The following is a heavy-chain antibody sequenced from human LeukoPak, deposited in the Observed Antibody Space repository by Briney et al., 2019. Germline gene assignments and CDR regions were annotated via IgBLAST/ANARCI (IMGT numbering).Heavy chain of an antibody. Sequence: GRSLRLSCSASGFTFSSYAMHWVRQTPGKGLEYISAISGNGGSTYYADSVKGRFTISRDNSKSTLYLQMSSLRPEDTAVYHCVKGGEAVMYYFDFWGQGTLVTVSS. CDR3: VKGGEAVMYYFDF. D-gene: IGHD4-17*01. J-gene: IGHJ4*02. V-gene: IGHV3-64D*06. CDR2: ISGNGGST. CDR1: GFTFSSYA.